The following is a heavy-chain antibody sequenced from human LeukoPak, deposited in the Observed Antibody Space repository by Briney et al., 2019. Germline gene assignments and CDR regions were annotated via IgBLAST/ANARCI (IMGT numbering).Heavy chain of an antibody. J-gene: IGHJ2*01. Sequence: SETLSLTCTVPGGSISSYYWGWIRQPPGKGLEWIGYIYYSGSTNYNPSLKSRVTISVDTSKNQFSLKLSSVTAADTAVYYCAGTDLYWYFDLWGRGTLVTVSS. CDR3: AGTDLYWYFDL. CDR1: GGSISSYY. V-gene: IGHV4-59*01. CDR2: IYYSGST.